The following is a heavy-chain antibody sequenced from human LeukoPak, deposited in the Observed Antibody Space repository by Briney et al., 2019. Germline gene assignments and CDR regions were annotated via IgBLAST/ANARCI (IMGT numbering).Heavy chain of an antibody. CDR2: IYSGGST. Sequence: GGSLRLSCAASGFTVSSNYMSWVRQAPGKGLEWVSIIYSGGSTFYADSVKGRFTISRDNAKNSLYLQMNTLRAEDTAVYYCARDRHKYNYDSGGYPPYWGQGTLVTVSS. V-gene: IGHV3-53*01. J-gene: IGHJ4*02. CDR1: GFTVSSNY. CDR3: ARDRHKYNYDSGGYPPY. D-gene: IGHD3-22*01.